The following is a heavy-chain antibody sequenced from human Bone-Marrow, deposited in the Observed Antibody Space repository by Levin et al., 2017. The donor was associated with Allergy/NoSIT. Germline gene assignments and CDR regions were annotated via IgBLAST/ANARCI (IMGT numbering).Heavy chain of an antibody. D-gene: IGHD4-17*01. CDR3: ARIREATVTTTLDY. V-gene: IGHV5-51*01. Sequence: GESLKISCKGSGYSFTTYWIAWVRQMPGKGLDWMGIIYPRDSDTRYSPSFQGQVTISADKSISTAYVQWSSLRASDAAIYYCARIREATVTTTLDYWGRGTLVTVSS. CDR2: IYPRDSDT. CDR1: GYSFTTYW. J-gene: IGHJ4*02.